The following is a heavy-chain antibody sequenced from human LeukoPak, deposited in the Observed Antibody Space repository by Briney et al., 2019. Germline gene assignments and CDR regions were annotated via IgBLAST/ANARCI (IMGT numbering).Heavy chain of an antibody. V-gene: IGHV3-15*01. Sequence: GGSLRLSCAASGFTFSNAWMSWVRQAPGKGLEWVGRIKSKTSGGTTDYAAPVKGRFAISRDDSKDTVYLQMNSLKTEDTAMYYCSIVFTVESPVFHDWGPGTLVTVSS. J-gene: IGHJ4*02. CDR3: SIVFTVESPVFHD. CDR2: IKSKTSGGTT. D-gene: IGHD4-23*01. CDR1: GFTFSNAW.